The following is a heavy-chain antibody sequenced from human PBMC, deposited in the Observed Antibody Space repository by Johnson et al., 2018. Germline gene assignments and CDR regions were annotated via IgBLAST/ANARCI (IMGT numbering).Heavy chain of an antibody. J-gene: IGHJ1*01. CDR2: ISSSSSYI. V-gene: IGHV3-21*01. CDR3: ARSQSAYYGDYVGAEYFQH. Sequence: EVRLVESGGGLVKPGGSLRLSCAASGFTFSSYSMNWVRQAPGKGLEWVSSISSSSSYIHYADSLKGRFTISRDNAKNSLYLQKNSLRAEETAVYYRARSQSAYYGDYVGAEYFQHWGQGTLVTVSS. D-gene: IGHD4-17*01. CDR1: GFTFSSYS.